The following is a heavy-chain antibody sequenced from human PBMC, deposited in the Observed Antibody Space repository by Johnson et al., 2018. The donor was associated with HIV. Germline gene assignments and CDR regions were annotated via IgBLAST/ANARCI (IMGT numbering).Heavy chain of an antibody. J-gene: IGHJ3*02. D-gene: IGHD2-15*01. Sequence: QVQLVESGGGLVKPGGSLRLSCAASGFTFSDYYMSWIRQAPGKGLEWVSYISSSCSTIYYADSVKGRFTISRDNAKNSLYLQMNSLRDEDTAVYHCAKDLGCSVGSCYRPRGAFDIWGQGTMVTVSS. CDR1: GFTFSDYY. V-gene: IGHV3-11*04. CDR2: ISSSCSTI. CDR3: AKDLGCSVGSCYRPRGAFDI.